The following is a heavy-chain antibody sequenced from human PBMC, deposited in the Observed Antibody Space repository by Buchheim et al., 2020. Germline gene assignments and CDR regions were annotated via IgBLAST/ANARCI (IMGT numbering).Heavy chain of an antibody. CDR3: ARDIYSFGTVGTIDY. Sequence: QVQLVESGGGVVQPGRSLRLSCAASGFSFSSYGMHWVRQAPGKGLEWLAAISNGGSRQAYADSVRGRFTISRDNSKSTLDLQMNSLSVDDAAVYYCARDIYSFGTVGTIDYWGQGT. CDR1: GFSFSSYG. V-gene: IGHV3-30*03. CDR2: ISNGGSRQ. D-gene: IGHD1-26*01. J-gene: IGHJ4*02.